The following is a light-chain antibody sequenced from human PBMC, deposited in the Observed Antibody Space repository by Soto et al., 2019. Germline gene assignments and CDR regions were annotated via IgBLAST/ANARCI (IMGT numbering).Light chain of an antibody. V-gene: IGKV1-5*01. J-gene: IGKJ1*01. CDR3: QQYIRYSWT. CDR2: DAS. CDR1: QSISSW. Sequence: DIQMTQSPSTLSASVGDRVTITCRASQSISSWLAWYQQKPGKAPKLLIFDASSLESRVPSRFSGSGSGTEFTLTISSLQPDEFATYYCQQYIRYSWTFGQGTKVEIK.